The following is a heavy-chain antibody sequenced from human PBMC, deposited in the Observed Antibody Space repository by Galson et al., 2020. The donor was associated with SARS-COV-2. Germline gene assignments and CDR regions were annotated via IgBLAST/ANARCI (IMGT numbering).Heavy chain of an antibody. Sequence: SQTLSLTCAISGDSVSSNSAAWNWIRQSPSRGLEWPGRTYYRSKWYNDSAVSVKSRITINPDTSKNQFSLQLNSVTPEDTAVYYCARDRGYYDILTGYYQDYGMDVWGQGTTVTVSS. J-gene: IGHJ6*02. D-gene: IGHD3-9*01. CDR3: ARDRGYYDILTGYYQDYGMDV. CDR2: TYYRSKWYN. V-gene: IGHV6-1*01. CDR1: GDSVSSNSAA.